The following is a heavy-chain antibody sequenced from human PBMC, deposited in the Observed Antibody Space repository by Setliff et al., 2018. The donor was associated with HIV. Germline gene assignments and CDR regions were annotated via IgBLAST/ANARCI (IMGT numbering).Heavy chain of an antibody. V-gene: IGHV1-2*02. CDR1: GYMFTDYF. CDR3: ARDWAEDYYGSGSFQY. J-gene: IGHJ1*01. CDR2: ISPNNGDT. D-gene: IGHD3-10*01. Sequence: ASVKVSCKASGYMFTDYFMHWVRQAPGQGLEWMGWISPNNGDTTIPQTFQGRVTMTRDTSISTAYMELSRLRSDDTAVYYCARDWAEDYYGSGSFQYWGQGTLVTVSS.